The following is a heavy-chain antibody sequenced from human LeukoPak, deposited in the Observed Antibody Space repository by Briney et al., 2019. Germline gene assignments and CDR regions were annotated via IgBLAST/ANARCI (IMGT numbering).Heavy chain of an antibody. J-gene: IGHJ4*02. Sequence: SETLSLTCTVSGGSISSYYWSWIRQPPGKGLEWIGYIYYSGSTNYNPSLKSRVTISVDTSKNQFSLKLSSVTAADTAVYYCATDAVGGGGYFDYWGQGTLVTVSS. CDR3: ATDAVGGGGYFDY. CDR2: IYYSGST. D-gene: IGHD1-26*01. V-gene: IGHV4-59*01. CDR1: GGSISSYY.